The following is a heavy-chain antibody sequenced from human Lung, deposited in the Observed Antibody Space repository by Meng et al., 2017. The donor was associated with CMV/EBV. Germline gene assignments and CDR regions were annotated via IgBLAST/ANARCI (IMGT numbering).Heavy chain of an antibody. J-gene: IGHJ4*02. CDR1: GFTFSDAW. V-gene: IGHV3-15*01. CDR2: VKSETDGGTR. Sequence: GESLKISCAASGFTFSDAWMSWVRQAPGEGLEWVGRVKSETDGGTRDYAAPVKGRFTISRDDSKNTVYLQMTNLKAEDTAIYYCTTDWRWGQGALVTVSS. CDR3: TTDWR.